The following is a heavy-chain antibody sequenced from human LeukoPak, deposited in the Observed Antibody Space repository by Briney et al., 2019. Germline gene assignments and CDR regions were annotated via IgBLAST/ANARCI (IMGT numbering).Heavy chain of an antibody. D-gene: IGHD6-19*01. CDR1: GYALTGFD. J-gene: IGHJ4*02. CDR2: IGPYNGNT. V-gene: IGHV1-18*01. CDR3: ARSVAGQGY. Sequence: ASVKVSCKASGYALTGFDLNWVRQAPGQGLEWMGLIGPYNGNTNYAQKFQGRVTMTTDTSTNMAYMELTNLTSDDTAVYYCARSVAGQGYWGQGTLVTVSS.